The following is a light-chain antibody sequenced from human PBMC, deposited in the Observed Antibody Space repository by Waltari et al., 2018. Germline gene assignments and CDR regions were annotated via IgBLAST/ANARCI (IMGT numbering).Light chain of an antibody. J-gene: IGLJ2*01. Sequence: QSALTQPASVSGSPGQSITISCTGTSSDVGNYNLVSWYQQHPGKAPKLMIYEVSKRPSGVSNLFSGSKSGNTASLTISVLQAEDEADYYCCSYAGSHTFVVFGGGTKLTVL. CDR3: CSYAGSHTFVV. CDR1: SSDVGNYNL. V-gene: IGLV2-23*02. CDR2: EVS.